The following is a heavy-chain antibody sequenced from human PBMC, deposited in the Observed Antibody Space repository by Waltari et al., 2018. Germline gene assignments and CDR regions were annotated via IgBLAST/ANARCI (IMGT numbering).Heavy chain of an antibody. D-gene: IGHD5-12*01. V-gene: IGHV4-59*11. J-gene: IGHJ3*02. CDR2: IYDSGST. CDR1: GGSISSHY. Sequence: QVQLQESGPGLVKPSETLSLTCTVSGGSISSHYWSWIRQPPGKGLEWIGYIYDSGSTNYNPSLRSRVTISVDTSKNQFSLKLSSVTAADTAVYYCARDPSGYVNDAFDIWGQATMVTVSS. CDR3: ARDPSGYVNDAFDI.